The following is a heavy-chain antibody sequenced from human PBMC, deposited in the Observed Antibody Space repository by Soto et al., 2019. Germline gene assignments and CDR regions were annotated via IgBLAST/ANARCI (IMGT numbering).Heavy chain of an antibody. CDR1: GFTFSSFA. CDR2: ISCSGDCT. J-gene: IGHJ5*02. V-gene: IGHV3-23*01. Sequence: GGSLRLSCAASGFTFSSFALSWVRQAPGKGLEWVSAISCSGDCTDYAASVKGRFTMSRDKSTNTLYLQMNNLRADDTAVYYYAKPAGQQPLHWFGPWGQGTLGTGSS. D-gene: IGHD6-19*01. CDR3: AKPAGQQPLHWFGP.